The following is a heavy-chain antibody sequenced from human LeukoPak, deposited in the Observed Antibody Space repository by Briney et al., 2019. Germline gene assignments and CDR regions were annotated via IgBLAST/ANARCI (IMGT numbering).Heavy chain of an antibody. V-gene: IGHV4-61*01. CDR2: IYYSGST. J-gene: IGHJ4*02. CDR3: ARAGPLNYYDSSGYPDY. Sequence: PSETLSLTCTVSGGSVSSGSYYWSWIRQPPGKGLEWIGYIYYSGSTNYNPSPKSRVTISADTSKNQFSLKLSSVTAADTAVYYCARAGPLNYYDSSGYPDYWGQGTLVTVSS. D-gene: IGHD3-22*01. CDR1: GGSVSSGSYY.